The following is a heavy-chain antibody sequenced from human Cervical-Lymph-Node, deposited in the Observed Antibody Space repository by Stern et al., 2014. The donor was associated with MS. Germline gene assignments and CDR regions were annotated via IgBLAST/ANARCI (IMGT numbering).Heavy chain of an antibody. V-gene: IGHV4-59*01. D-gene: IGHD3-10*01. J-gene: IGHJ5*02. CDR3: ARGSTSPFDP. Sequence: VQLVESGPGLVKPSETLSLTCTVSGGSISSYYWSWIRQPPGKGLEWIGDIYYSGSTNYNPSLKSRVTISVDTSKNQFSLKLSSVTAADTAVYYCARGSTSPFDPWGQGTLVTVSS. CDR2: IYYSGST. CDR1: GGSISSYY.